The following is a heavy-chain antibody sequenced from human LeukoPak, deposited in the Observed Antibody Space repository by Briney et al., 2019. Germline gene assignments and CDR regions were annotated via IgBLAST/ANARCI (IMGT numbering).Heavy chain of an antibody. CDR2: ISYDESDK. CDR1: GFTFSNYG. J-gene: IGHJ6*02. CDR3: AKGVVAATNAAYYGMDV. V-gene: IGHV3-30*18. Sequence: PGGSLRLSCAASGFTFSNYGMHWVRRAPGKGLEWVAVISYDESDKYYADSVKGRFTISRDNSKNTLYLQMKSLRPEDTAVYYCAKGVVAATNAAYYGMDVWGQGTTVTVSS. D-gene: IGHD2-15*01.